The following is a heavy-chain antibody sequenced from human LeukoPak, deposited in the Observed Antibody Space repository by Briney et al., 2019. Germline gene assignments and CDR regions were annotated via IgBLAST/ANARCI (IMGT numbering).Heavy chain of an antibody. CDR2: INPNSGGT. CDR3: ARESRDGYNPDY. V-gene: IGHV1-2*06. J-gene: IGHJ4*02. CDR1: GYTFTGYY. D-gene: IGHD5-24*01. Sequence: EASVKVSCKASGYTFTGYYMHWVRQAPGQGLEWMGRINPNSGGTNYAQKFQGRVTMTRDTSISTAYMELSRLRSDDTAVYYCARESRDGYNPDYWGQGTLVTVSS.